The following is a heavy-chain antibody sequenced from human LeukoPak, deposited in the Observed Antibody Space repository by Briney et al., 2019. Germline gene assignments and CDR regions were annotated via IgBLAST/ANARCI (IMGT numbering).Heavy chain of an antibody. CDR3: ASGPYSSSWYNWFDP. V-gene: IGHV1-69*05. D-gene: IGHD6-13*01. CDR1: GGTFTSYA. Sequence: GASVKVSCKASGGTFTSYAISWVRQAPGQGLEWMGGIIPIFGTANYAQKFQGRVTITTDESTSTAYMELSCLRSEDTAVYYCASGPYSSSWYNWFDPWGQGTLVTVSS. J-gene: IGHJ5*02. CDR2: IIPIFGTA.